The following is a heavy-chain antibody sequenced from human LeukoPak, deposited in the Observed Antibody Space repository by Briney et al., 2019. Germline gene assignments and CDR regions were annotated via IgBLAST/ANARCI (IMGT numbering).Heavy chain of an antibody. V-gene: IGHV4-59*01. CDR2: IYYTGST. D-gene: IGHD3-22*01. Sequence: SETLSLTCTVSGVSNTNYYWSWIRQPPGKGLEWIGYIYYTGSTNYNLSLRSRVTISVDTSKNQFSLKLTSVTAADTAVYFCAGGGDSGGYYYPMFDYWGRGTLVTVSS. CDR3: AGGGDSGGYYYPMFDY. CDR1: GVSNTNYY. J-gene: IGHJ4*02.